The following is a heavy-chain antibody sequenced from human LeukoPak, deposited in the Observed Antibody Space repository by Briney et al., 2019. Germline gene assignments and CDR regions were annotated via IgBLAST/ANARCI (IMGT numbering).Heavy chain of an antibody. Sequence: SETLSLTCTVSGGSISSSSYYWGWIRQPPGKGLEWIGEINHSGSTNYNPSLKSRVTISVDTSKNQFSLKLSSVTATDTAVYYCARGIGYYDSSGYYDFDYWGQGTLVTVSS. CDR3: ARGIGYYDSSGYYDFDY. D-gene: IGHD3-22*01. CDR1: GGSISSSSYY. V-gene: IGHV4-39*07. J-gene: IGHJ4*02. CDR2: INHSGST.